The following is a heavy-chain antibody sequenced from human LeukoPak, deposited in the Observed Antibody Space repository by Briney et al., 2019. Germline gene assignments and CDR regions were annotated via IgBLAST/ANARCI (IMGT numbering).Heavy chain of an antibody. V-gene: IGHV4-38-2*01. J-gene: IGHJ4*02. CDR1: GFSLRSPYY. CDR2: VHHSGYT. D-gene: IGHD3-10*01. CDR3: ARGGSGNYWDFDY. Sequence: SETLSLTCAVSGFSLRSPYYWGWIRQPPGKGLEWIGSVHHSGYTHYNPSLKSRVTTSIDTSNNQFSLKLKLNSVTAADTAVYYCARGGSGNYWDFDYWGQGTLVTVSS.